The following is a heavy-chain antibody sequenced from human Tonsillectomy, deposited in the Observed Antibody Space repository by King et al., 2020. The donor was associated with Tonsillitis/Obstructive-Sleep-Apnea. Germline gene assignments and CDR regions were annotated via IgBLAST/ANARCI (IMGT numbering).Heavy chain of an antibody. CDR1: GGSVSSGSYY. Sequence: VQLQESGPGLVKPSETLSLTCTVSGGSVSSGSYYWSWIRQPPGKVLQWIGYISYSGSTNYNPSLKSRVTISVDTSKNQFSLRMSFVTAADTAVYYCAREPFTNYCSSINCQGFWGQGTLVTVSS. CDR3: AREPFTNYCSSINCQGF. D-gene: IGHD2-2*01. J-gene: IGHJ4*02. CDR2: ISYSGST. V-gene: IGHV4-61*01.